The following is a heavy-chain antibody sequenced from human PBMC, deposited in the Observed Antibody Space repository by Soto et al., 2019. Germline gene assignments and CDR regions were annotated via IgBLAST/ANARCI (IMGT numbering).Heavy chain of an antibody. CDR1: GYSFTSYW. CDR3: ARPRHYDFWSGPYYSDY. Sequence: LGESLKISCKGSGYSFTSYWIGWVRQMPGKGLEWMGIIYPGDSDTRYSPSFQGQVTISADKSISTAYLQWSSLKASDTAMYYCARPRHYDFWSGPYYSDYWGQGTLVTVSS. J-gene: IGHJ4*02. D-gene: IGHD3-3*01. V-gene: IGHV5-51*01. CDR2: IYPGDSDT.